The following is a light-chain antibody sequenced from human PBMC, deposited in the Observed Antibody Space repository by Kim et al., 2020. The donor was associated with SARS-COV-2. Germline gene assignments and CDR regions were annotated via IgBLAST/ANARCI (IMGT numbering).Light chain of an antibody. V-gene: IGLV3-19*01. J-gene: IGLJ3*02. Sequence: GLRVAGTWQGGSLRSFYASWYHQKPGQAPVLVIHGKNNRPSGIPDRFSGSASENTATLTITGAQAEDEGDYYCNSRDTNNNHLVFGGGTQLTVL. CDR1: SLRSFY. CDR3: NSRDTNNNHLV. CDR2: GKN.